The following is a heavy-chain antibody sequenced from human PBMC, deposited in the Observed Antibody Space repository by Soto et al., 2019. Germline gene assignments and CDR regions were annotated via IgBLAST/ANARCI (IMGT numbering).Heavy chain of an antibody. CDR2: ISSSSYI. Sequence: GGSLRLSCAASGFTFSSYSMNWVRQAPGKGLEWVSSISSSSYIYYADSVKGRFTISRDNAKNSLYLQMNSLRAEDTAVYYCARDESPVDIVVVPAALFDYWGQGTLVTVSS. V-gene: IGHV3-21*01. CDR1: GFTFSSYS. D-gene: IGHD2-2*01. CDR3: ARDESPVDIVVVPAALFDY. J-gene: IGHJ4*02.